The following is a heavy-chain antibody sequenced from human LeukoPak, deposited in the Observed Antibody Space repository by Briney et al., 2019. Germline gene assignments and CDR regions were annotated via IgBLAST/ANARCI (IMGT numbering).Heavy chain of an antibody. V-gene: IGHV3-21*01. J-gene: IGHJ4*02. CDR3: ARDLLYYYDSSATDY. Sequence: GGSLRLSCAASGFTFSSYSMNWVRQAPGKGLEGVSSISSSSSYIYYADSVKGRFTISRDNAKNSLYLQMNSLRAEDTAVYYCARDLLYYYDSSATDYWGQGTLGTVSS. CDR1: GFTFSSYS. CDR2: ISSSSSYI. D-gene: IGHD3-22*01.